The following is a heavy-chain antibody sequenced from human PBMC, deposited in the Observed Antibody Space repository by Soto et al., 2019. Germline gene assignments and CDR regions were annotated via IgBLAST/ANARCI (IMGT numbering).Heavy chain of an antibody. CDR3: ARVNLPYYYYGMDV. Sequence: GGSLRLSCVVSGFTFSNYWMSWVRQAPGKGLEWVANINQDGSEKYYVDSVKGRFTISRDNAKNSLYLQMNSLRAEDTAVYYCARVNLPYYYYGMDVWGQGTTVTVSS. CDR1: GFTFSNYW. J-gene: IGHJ6*02. V-gene: IGHV3-7*01. CDR2: INQDGSEK.